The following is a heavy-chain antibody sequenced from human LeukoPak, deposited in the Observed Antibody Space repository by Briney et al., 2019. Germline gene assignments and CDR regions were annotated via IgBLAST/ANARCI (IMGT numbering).Heavy chain of an antibody. CDR2: IYYSGST. D-gene: IGHD6-19*01. V-gene: IGHV4-61*01. J-gene: IGHJ5*02. CDR1: GGSISSSSYY. CDR3: ARENRMAGTGWFDP. Sequence: SETLSLTCTVSGGSISSSSYYWGWIRQPPGKGLEWIGYIYYSGSTNYNPSLKSRVTISVDTSKNQFSLKLSSVTAADTAVYYCARENRMAGTGWFDPWGQGTLVTVSS.